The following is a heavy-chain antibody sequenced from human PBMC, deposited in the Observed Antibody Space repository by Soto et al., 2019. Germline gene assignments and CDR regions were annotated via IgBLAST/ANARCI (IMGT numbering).Heavy chain of an antibody. CDR3: AKDAVPDHGKWDWFDC. J-gene: IGHJ5*01. D-gene: IGHD6-19*01. Sequence: DVQLLESGGGLVQPGGSLTLSCAASRFTFSDFAMSWVRQAPGKGLEWVSSIGGTGTDTHYAAAVKGRFTISRDNSRNPRYLPTDSRRDEDTAVYYCAKDAVPDHGKWDWFDCGGQGTLVIVSS. CDR2: IGGTGTDT. CDR1: RFTFSDFA. V-gene: IGHV3-23*01.